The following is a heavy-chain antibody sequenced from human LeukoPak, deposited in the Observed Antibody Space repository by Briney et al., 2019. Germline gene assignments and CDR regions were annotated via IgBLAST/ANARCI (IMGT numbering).Heavy chain of an antibody. V-gene: IGHV4-59*01. Sequence: SETLSLTCTVSGGSISSYYWSWIRQPPGKGLEWMGYIYYSGSTNYNPSLKSRVTISVDTSKNQFSLKLSSVTGADTAEYYCERAGGYSSSWYSDYYMDVWGKGTTVTISS. CDR3: ERAGGYSSSWYSDYYMDV. D-gene: IGHD6-13*01. CDR1: GGSISSYY. J-gene: IGHJ6*03. CDR2: IYYSGST.